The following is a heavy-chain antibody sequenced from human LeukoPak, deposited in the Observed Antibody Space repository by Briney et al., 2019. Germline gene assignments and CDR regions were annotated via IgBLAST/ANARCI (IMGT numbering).Heavy chain of an antibody. V-gene: IGHV3-23*01. J-gene: IGHJ4*02. Sequence: PGGSLRLSCAASGFTFSGYAMTWVRQAPGKGLEWVSAISGSGGSTYYADSVKGRFTISRGNSKNTLYLQMNSLGAEDTAVYYCAKYGVFGDTPRGHFDYWGQGTLVTVSS. D-gene: IGHD3-10*02. CDR3: AKYGVFGDTPRGHFDY. CDR2: ISGSGGST. CDR1: GFTFSGYA.